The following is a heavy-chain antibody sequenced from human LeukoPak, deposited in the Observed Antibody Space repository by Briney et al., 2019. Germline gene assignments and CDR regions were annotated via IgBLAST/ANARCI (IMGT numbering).Heavy chain of an antibody. CDR2: IYYTGST. Sequence: SETLSLTCTISGSTINSVSHYWVWIRQPPGKGLEWIGDIYYTGSTYYSPSLRSRVTMSVHTSENQFSLRLNSVTAVDTAVYYCARRWGNIVGVTYEYWGQGTLVTVSS. J-gene: IGHJ4*02. D-gene: IGHD3-16*01. CDR3: ARRWGNIVGVTYEY. CDR1: GSTINSVSHY. V-gene: IGHV4-39*01.